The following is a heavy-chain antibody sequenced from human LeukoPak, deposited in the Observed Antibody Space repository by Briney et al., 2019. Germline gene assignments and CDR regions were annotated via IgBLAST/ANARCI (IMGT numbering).Heavy chain of an antibody. CDR3: ARRGITMVRGVIS. J-gene: IGHJ4*02. CDR1: GGSFSGYY. CDR2: INHSGST. V-gene: IGHV4-34*01. Sequence: PSETLSLTCAIYGGSFSGYYWSWIRQPPGKGLEWIGEINHSGSTNYNPSLKSRVTISVDTSKNQFSLKLSSVTAADTAVYYCARRGITMVRGVISWGQGTLVTVSS. D-gene: IGHD3-10*01.